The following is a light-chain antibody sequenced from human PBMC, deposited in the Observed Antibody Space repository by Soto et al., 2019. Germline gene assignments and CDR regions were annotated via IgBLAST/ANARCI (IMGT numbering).Light chain of an antibody. Sequence: TVMTQSPATLSVYPEERATLSCRASQSVNSNLAWYQQKRGQAPRLLIYNTSTRATGFPARFSGSGSGTDFTLTISSLQSEDFAVYYCQQYNIWPPWTFGQGTKVDIK. CDR1: QSVNSN. CDR3: QQYNIWPPWT. CDR2: NTS. V-gene: IGKV3D-15*01. J-gene: IGKJ1*01.